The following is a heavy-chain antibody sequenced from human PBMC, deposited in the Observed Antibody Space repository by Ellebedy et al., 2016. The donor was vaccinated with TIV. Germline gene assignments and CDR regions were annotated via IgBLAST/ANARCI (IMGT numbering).Heavy chain of an antibody. CDR2: SDYSGST. D-gene: IGHD3-10*01. CDR1: SVADSN. J-gene: IGHJ4*02. CDR3: ARGGSTVRGVIGY. V-gene: IGHV4-31*02. Sequence: SVADSNMTWVRQYPGKGLEWIGFSDYSGSTNYNASLKGRVEISIDKSTNQFSLKLTSVTAADTAVYFCARGGSTVRGVIGYWGQGTLVTVSS.